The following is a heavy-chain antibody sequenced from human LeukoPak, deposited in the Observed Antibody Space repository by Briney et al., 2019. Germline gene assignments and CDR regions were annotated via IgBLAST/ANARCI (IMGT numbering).Heavy chain of an antibody. J-gene: IGHJ4*02. CDR1: GFTFSDYY. D-gene: IGHD3-10*01. Sequence: GGSLRLSCAASGFTFSDYYMSWIRQAPGKGLELVSYISSSGSTIYYADSVKGRFTISRDNAKNSLYLQMNSLRAEDTAVYYCARDTVRMVRGVSDYWGQGTLVTVSS. CDR2: ISSSGSTI. V-gene: IGHV3-11*01. CDR3: ARDTVRMVRGVSDY.